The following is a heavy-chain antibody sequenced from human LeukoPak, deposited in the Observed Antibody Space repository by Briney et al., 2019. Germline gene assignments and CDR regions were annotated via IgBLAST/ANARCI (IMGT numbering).Heavy chain of an antibody. CDR1: GGSISSGSYY. J-gene: IGHJ4*02. V-gene: IGHV4-61*02. D-gene: IGHD1-26*01. CDR3: ARGSYSGSYYY. Sequence: SETLSLTCTVSGGSISSGSYYWSWIRQPAGKGREWIGRIYTSGSTNYNPSLKSRVTISVDTSKNQFSLELSSVTAADTAVYYCARGSYSGSYYYWGQGTLVTVSS. CDR2: IYTSGST.